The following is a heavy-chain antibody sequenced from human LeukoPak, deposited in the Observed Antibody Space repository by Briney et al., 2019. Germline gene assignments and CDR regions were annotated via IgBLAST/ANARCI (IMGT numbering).Heavy chain of an antibody. CDR1: GYSFTSYW. CDR3: ARPAYDILTGSYYFDY. Sequence: GESLKISCKGSGYSFTSYWIGWVRQMPGKGLEWMGIIYPGDSDTRYSPSFQGQVTISADKSISTAYLQWSSLKASDTAMYYSARPAYDILTGSYYFDYWGQGTLVTASS. V-gene: IGHV5-51*01. D-gene: IGHD3-9*01. J-gene: IGHJ4*02. CDR2: IYPGDSDT.